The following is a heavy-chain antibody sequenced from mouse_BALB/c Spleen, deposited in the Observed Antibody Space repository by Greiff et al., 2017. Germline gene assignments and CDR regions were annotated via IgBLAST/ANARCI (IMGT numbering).Heavy chain of an antibody. CDR2: IYPGDGDT. CDR1: GYTFTSYW. CDR3: ARDGNYRSFAY. D-gene: IGHD2-1*01. V-gene: IGHV1-87*01. J-gene: IGHJ3*01. Sequence: VQLQQYGAELARPGASVKLSCKASGYTFTSYWMQWVKQRPGQGLEWIGAIYPGDGDTRYTQKFKGKATLTADKSSSTAYMQLSSLASEDSAVYYCARDGNYRSFAYWGQGTLVTVSA.